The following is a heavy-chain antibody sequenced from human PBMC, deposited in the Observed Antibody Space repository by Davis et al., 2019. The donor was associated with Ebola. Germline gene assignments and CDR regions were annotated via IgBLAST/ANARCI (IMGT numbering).Heavy chain of an antibody. J-gene: IGHJ5*02. CDR2: ISVRSIT. V-gene: IGHV3-23*01. CDR1: GFIFSSYA. D-gene: IGHD4-17*01. Sequence: GESLKISCAASGFIFSSYAMSWVRPAPGKGLEWVSSISVRSITYHADSVKGRFTISRDNSKNTLYLQMNSLRAEDTAVYYSAKVHPPTTVTTGWFDPWGQGILVTVSS. CDR3: AKVHPPTTVTTGWFDP.